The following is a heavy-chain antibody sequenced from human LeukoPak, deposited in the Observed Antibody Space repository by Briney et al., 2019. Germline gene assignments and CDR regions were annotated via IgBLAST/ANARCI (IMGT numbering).Heavy chain of an antibody. Sequence: SETLSLTCAVYGGSFRGNYWSWFRQPPGKGLEWIGEINHSGSTNYNPSLKSRLSISEDTSKKQISLKVTSVTAADTAVYYCATGNNTVADYWGQGTLVTVSS. CDR1: GGSFRGNY. V-gene: IGHV4-34*01. CDR3: ATGNNTVADY. D-gene: IGHD1-1*01. CDR2: INHSGST. J-gene: IGHJ4*02.